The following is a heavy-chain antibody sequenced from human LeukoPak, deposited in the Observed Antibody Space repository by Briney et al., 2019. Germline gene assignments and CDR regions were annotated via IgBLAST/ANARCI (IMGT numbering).Heavy chain of an antibody. D-gene: IGHD2-2*01. V-gene: IGHV3-21*01. Sequence: PGGSLRLSCAASGFTFSSYWMSWVRQAPGKGLEWVSSISTSSRYIYYKDSVRGRFTISRDDAKNSLYLEMNSLRAEDTAVYHCARADCSSSTCYLRRSWFDPWGQGTLVTVSS. CDR2: ISTSSRYI. J-gene: IGHJ5*02. CDR1: GFTFSSYW. CDR3: ARADCSSSTCYLRRSWFDP.